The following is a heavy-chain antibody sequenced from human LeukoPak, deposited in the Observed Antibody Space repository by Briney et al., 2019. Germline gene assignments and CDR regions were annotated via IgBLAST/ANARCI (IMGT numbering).Heavy chain of an antibody. V-gene: IGHV4-39*01. CDR2: IYYSGST. D-gene: IGHD3-22*01. CDR1: GGSISSSSYY. J-gene: IGHJ5*02. Sequence: PSETLSLTCTVSGGSISSSSYYWGWIRQPPGKGLEWIGSIYYSGSTYYNPSLKSRVTISVDTSKNQFSLKLSSVTAADTAVYYCARSYYYDSSGPSWGQGTLVTVSS. CDR3: ARSYYYDSSGPS.